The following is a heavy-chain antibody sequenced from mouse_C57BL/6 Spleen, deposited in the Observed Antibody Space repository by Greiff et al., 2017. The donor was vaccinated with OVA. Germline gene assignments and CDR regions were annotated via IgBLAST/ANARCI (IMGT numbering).Heavy chain of an antibody. CDR2: IYPRSGNT. V-gene: IGHV1-81*01. CDR3: AREGYYYGSSSHYFDY. CDR1: GYTFTSYG. Sequence: QVQLQQSGAELARPGASVKLSCKASGYTFTSYGISWVKQRTGQGLEWIGEIYPRSGNTYYNEKFKGKATLTADKSSSTAYMELRSLTSEDSAVYFCAREGYYYGSSSHYFDYWGQGTTLTVSS. J-gene: IGHJ2*01. D-gene: IGHD1-1*01.